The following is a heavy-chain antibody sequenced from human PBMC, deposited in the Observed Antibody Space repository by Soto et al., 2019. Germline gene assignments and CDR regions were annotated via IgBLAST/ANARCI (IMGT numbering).Heavy chain of an antibody. D-gene: IGHD6-19*01. CDR1: GGSISNYY. CDR3: ARDKVDIGVSGTHYYYGMDV. CDR2: IYYSGST. Sequence: QVQLQESGPGLVKPSETLSLTCTVSGGSISNYYWSWIRQPPGKGLEWIGYIYYSGSTNYNPSLKSLVTILVDPSKNQFSLKLSSVTAADTAVYYCARDKVDIGVSGTHYYYGMDVWGQGTTVTVSS. V-gene: IGHV4-59*01. J-gene: IGHJ6*02.